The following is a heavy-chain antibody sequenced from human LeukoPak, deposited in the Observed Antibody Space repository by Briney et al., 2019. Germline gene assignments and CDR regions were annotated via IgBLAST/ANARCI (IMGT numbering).Heavy chain of an antibody. V-gene: IGHV3-21*01. CDR3: ARGYGSGYYTSPSYFDY. CDR1: GFTFDDYT. D-gene: IGHD3-3*01. J-gene: IGHJ4*02. Sequence: GGSLRLSCAASGFTFDDYTMHWVRQAPGKGLEWVSSISSSSSYIYYADSVKGRFTISRDNAKNSLYLQMNSLRAEDTAVYYCARGYGSGYYTSPSYFDYWGQGTLVTVPS. CDR2: ISSSSSYI.